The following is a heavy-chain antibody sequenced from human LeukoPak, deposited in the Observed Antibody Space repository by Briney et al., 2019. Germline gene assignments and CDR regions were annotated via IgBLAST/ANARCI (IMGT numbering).Heavy chain of an antibody. CDR3: AKDQNSGSYQYFDY. CDR1: GFTFDDYA. CDR2: ISWNSGSI. Sequence: SGGSLRLSCAASGFTFDDYAMHWVRQAPGKGLEWVSGISWNSGSIGHADSVKGRFTISRDNAKNSLYLQMNSLRAEDTALYYCAKDQNSGSYQYFDYWGQGTLVTVSS. J-gene: IGHJ4*02. V-gene: IGHV3-9*01. D-gene: IGHD1-26*01.